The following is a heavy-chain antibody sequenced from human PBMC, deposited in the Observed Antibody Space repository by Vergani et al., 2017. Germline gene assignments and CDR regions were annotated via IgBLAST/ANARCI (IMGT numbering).Heavy chain of an antibody. J-gene: IGHJ4*02. V-gene: IGHV3-23*01. CDR1: GFTFSSYA. CDR2: ISGSGGST. CDR3: AKEEAAAGRPPFDY. D-gene: IGHD6-13*01. Sequence: EVQLLESGGGLVQLGGPLRLSCAAPGFTFSSYAMSWVRKAPGKGLEWVSAISGSGGSTYYADSVKGRFTISRDNSKNTLYLQMNSLRAEDTAVYYCAKEEAAAGRPPFDYWGQGTLVTVSS.